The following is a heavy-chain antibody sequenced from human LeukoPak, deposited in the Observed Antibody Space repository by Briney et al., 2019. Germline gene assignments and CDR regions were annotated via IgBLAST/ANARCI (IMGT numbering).Heavy chain of an antibody. CDR3: TTDPNRSIVGATGYFDY. D-gene: IGHD1-26*01. Sequence: GGPLRLSCAASGFAFSNAWMSWVRQAPGKGLEWVGRIKSKTDGGTTDYAAPVKGRFTISTDDSKNTLYLQMNSLKTEDTAVYYCTTDPNRSIVGATGYFDYWGQGTLVTVSS. CDR1: GFAFSNAW. V-gene: IGHV3-15*01. CDR2: IKSKTDGGTT. J-gene: IGHJ4*02.